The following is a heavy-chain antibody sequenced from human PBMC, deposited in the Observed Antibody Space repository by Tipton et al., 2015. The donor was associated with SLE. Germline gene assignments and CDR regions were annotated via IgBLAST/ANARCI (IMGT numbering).Heavy chain of an antibody. CDR1: GGSINNSYYY. CDR2: ISYSGAT. D-gene: IGHD2-8*02. CDR3: ARDRDIVLEPVPIPPAFDI. V-gene: IGHV4-39*07. Sequence: TLSLTCTVSGGSINNSYYYWGWIRQPPGKGLEWIASISYSGATYYNPSLKSRVIISLDTSRNHFSLKLTSVTAADTAVYFCARDRDIVLEPVPIPPAFDIWGQGTTVTVSS. J-gene: IGHJ3*02.